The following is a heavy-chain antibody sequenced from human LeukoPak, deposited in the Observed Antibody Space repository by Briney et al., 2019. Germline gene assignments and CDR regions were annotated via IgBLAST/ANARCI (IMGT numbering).Heavy chain of an antibody. Sequence: PGGSLRLSCAASGFTFSSYSMNWVRQAPGKGLEWVSYISSSGSTIYYADSVKGRFTISRDNAKNSLYLQMNSLRAEDTAVYYCARPTWADLLTAYSPHAFDYWGQGTLVTVSS. D-gene: IGHD3-9*01. J-gene: IGHJ4*02. CDR3: ARPTWADLLTAYSPHAFDY. V-gene: IGHV3-48*04. CDR2: ISSSGSTI. CDR1: GFTFSSYS.